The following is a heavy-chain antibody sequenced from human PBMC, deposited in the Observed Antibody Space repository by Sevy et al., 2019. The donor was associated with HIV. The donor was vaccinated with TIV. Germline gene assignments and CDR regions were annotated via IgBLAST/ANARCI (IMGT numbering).Heavy chain of an antibody. CDR3: AKGGIGSFSSAIDY. D-gene: IGHD1-26*01. V-gene: IGHV3-9*01. CDR2: INWNSNNI. J-gene: IGHJ4*02. Sequence: GGSLRLSCSASGFIFDDYAMHWIRQAPGKGLEWVASINWNSNNIGYADSVKGRFTISRDNARNSLYLQMNSLTSADKAFYYCAKGGIGSFSSAIDYWGRGTLVTVSS. CDR1: GFIFDDYA.